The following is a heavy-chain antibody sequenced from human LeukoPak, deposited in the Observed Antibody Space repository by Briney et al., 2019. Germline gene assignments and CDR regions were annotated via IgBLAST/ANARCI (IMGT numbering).Heavy chain of an antibody. CDR1: GFTFRTYS. J-gene: IGHJ4*02. V-gene: IGHV3-48*02. D-gene: IGHD3-16*02. CDR2: INSGSSST. Sequence: PGGSLRLSCAASGFTFRTYSMNWVRQAPGKGLEWVSYINSGSSSTYYADSVKGRFTISRDNAKNSLYLQMNSLRDEDTAVYYCASPAVWGELSLRYWGQGTLVTVSS. CDR3: ASPAVWGELSLRY.